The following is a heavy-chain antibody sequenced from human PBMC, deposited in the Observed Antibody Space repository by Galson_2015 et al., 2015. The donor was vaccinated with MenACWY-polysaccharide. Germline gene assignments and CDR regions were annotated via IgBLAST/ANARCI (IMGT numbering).Heavy chain of an antibody. D-gene: IGHD4-17*01. Sequence: CAISGDSVFSNTAAWNWIRQSPSRGLEWLGRTYYRSKWYNDYPVSVKSRITINADTSRNQFSLQLNSVTPEDTAVYYCARGITVTGFYFDSWGQGTLSPSPQ. CDR2: TYYRSKWYN. V-gene: IGHV6-1*01. CDR3: ARGITVTGFYFDS. J-gene: IGHJ4*02. CDR1: GDSVFSNTAA.